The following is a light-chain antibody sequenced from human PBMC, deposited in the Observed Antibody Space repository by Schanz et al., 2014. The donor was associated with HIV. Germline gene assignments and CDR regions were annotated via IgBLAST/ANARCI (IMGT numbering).Light chain of an antibody. CDR2: RNN. V-gene: IGLV1-47*01. Sequence: QSVLTQPPSASGTPGQRVTISCSGSSSNIGSNYVYWYQQLPGTAPKLLIYRNNQRPSGVPDRFSGSKSGTSASLAIIGLRSEDEADYYCAAWDDSLNGWVFGGGTKLTV. CDR3: AAWDDSLNGWV. J-gene: IGLJ3*02. CDR1: SSNIGSNY.